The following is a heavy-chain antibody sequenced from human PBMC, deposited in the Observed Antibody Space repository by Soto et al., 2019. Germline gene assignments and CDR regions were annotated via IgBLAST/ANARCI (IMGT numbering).Heavy chain of an antibody. J-gene: IGHJ5*02. CDR2: FDPEDGET. Sequence: ASVKVSCKGSGYTLTELSMHWVRQAPGKGLEWMGGFDPEDGETIYAQKFQGRVTMTEDTSTDTAYMELSSLRSEDTAVYYCATVAVSMNDGGNWFDPWGQGTLVTVS. CDR1: GYTLTELS. V-gene: IGHV1-24*01. D-gene: IGHD1-1*01. CDR3: ATVAVSMNDGGNWFDP.